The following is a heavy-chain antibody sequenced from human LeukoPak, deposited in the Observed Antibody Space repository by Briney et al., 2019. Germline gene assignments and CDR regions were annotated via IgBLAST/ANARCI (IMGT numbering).Heavy chain of an antibody. CDR2: ISGSGGRT. CDR3: ARGGGLAPLWN. J-gene: IGHJ4*02. Sequence: GGSLRLSCAASGFTFSSYTMSWVRQTPGKGLEWVSAISGSGGRTYFADSVKGRFTISRDNSKSTLYLQMSILGAEDTAVYYCARGGGLAPLWNWGQGTLVTVSS. CDR1: GFTFSSYT. V-gene: IGHV3-23*01. D-gene: IGHD2-15*01.